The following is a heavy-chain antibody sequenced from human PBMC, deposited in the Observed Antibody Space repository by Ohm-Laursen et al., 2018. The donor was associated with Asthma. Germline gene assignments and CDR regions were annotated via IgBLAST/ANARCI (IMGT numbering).Heavy chain of an antibody. CDR1: GFSFSDSW. J-gene: IGHJ4*02. Sequence: SLRLSCAASGFSFSDSWMSWVRQAPGKGLDWVAIMSYDGNIKYHAHSVKGRFTISRDNSKNTLFLQMNSLRPEDTAVYFCARGLGGRHIWLSYQTDNWGQGTLVTVSS. V-gene: IGHV3-30-3*01. D-gene: IGHD5-18*01. CDR3: ARGLGGRHIWLSYQTDN. CDR2: MSYDGNIK.